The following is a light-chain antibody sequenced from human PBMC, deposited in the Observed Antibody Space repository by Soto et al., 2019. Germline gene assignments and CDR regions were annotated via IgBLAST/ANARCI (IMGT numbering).Light chain of an antibody. CDR2: DAS. CDR3: QQYGSSRGT. CDR1: QSVSSY. Sequence: ESVLTQSACTLSLSPGERATLSCRASQSVSSYLAWYQQKPGLAPRLLIYDASSRATGIPDRFSGSGSGTDFTLTISRLEPEDFAVYYCQQYGSSRGTFGQGTKVDIK. J-gene: IGKJ1*01. V-gene: IGKV3D-20*01.